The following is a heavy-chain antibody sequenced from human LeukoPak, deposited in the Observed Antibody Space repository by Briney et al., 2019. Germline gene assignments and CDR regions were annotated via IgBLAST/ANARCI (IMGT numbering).Heavy chain of an antibody. Sequence: GRTLRLSCAASGFTFSSYSMNWVRQAPGKGLEWVSSISSSSGNIYYADSVKGRFTISRDNDKNSLYLQMNSLRAEDTAVYYCARDGSAAGLDAFDIWGQGTMVTVSS. V-gene: IGHV3-21*01. CDR3: ARDGSAAGLDAFDI. CDR1: GFTFSSYS. D-gene: IGHD6-13*01. CDR2: ISSSSGNI. J-gene: IGHJ3*02.